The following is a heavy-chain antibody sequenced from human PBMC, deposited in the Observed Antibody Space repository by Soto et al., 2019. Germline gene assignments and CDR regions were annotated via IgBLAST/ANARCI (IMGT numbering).Heavy chain of an antibody. CDR1: GLNIDDAV. J-gene: IGHJ5*02. D-gene: IGHD3-16*01. CDR2: ISSSSSHI. V-gene: IGHV3-21*01. Sequence: VAPLTLSCRGHGLNIDDAVSNQSVQAPGGGSEWVSSISSSSSHIYYADSVKGRFTISRDNAKNSLYLQMNSLRAEDTAVYYCARDIVGGLLWGNALKFYPRGQVPLVTF. CDR3: ARDIVGGLLWGNALKFYP.